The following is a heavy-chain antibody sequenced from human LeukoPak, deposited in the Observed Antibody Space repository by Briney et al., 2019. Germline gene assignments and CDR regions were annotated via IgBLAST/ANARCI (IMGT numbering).Heavy chain of an antibody. D-gene: IGHD6-19*01. J-gene: IGHJ5*02. V-gene: IGHV3-30*04. CDR2: ISYDGSNK. CDR1: GFTFSSYA. CDR3: ARAGSTIAVAANNWFDP. Sequence: GGSPRLSCAASGFTFSSYAMSWVRQAPGTGLEWVAVISYDGSNKYYADSVKGRFTISRDNSKNTLYLQMNSLRAEDTAVYYCARAGSTIAVAANNWFDPWGQGTLVTVSS.